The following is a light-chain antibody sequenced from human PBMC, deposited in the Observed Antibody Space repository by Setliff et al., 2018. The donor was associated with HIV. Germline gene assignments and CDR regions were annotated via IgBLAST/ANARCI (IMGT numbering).Light chain of an antibody. CDR1: RSNIGAGFD. V-gene: IGLV1-40*01. CDR2: GDN. CDR3: QSYDSSLRGYV. Sequence: QSALAQPPSVSGAPGQRVTISCTGSRSNIGAGFDVHWFQRLPGTAPKVVIYGDNYRPSGVPDRISGSKSGTSASLAITGLQAEDEADCYCQSYDSSLRGYVFGTGTKVTVL. J-gene: IGLJ1*01.